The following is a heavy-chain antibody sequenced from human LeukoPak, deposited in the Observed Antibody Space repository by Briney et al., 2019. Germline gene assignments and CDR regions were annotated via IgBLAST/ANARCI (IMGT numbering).Heavy chain of an antibody. CDR1: GGSISSSSYY. V-gene: IGHV4-39*01. J-gene: IGHJ3*02. Sequence: SETLSLTCTVSGGSISSSSYYWGWIRQPPGKGLEWIGSIYYSGSTYYNPSLKSRVTISVDTSKNQFSLKLSAVTAADTAVYYCARRNEDLIAGAGSDAFDIGGQGTMVTVSS. CDR3: ARRNEDLIAGAGSDAFDI. D-gene: IGHD6-13*01. CDR2: IYYSGST.